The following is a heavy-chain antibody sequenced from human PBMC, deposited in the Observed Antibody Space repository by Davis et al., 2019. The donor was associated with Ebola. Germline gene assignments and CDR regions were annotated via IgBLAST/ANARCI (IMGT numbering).Heavy chain of an antibody. Sequence: MPSETLSLTCTVSTDSFSSSSYYWGWIRQPPGKGLEWIGTVYYSGSTYYNPSLKSRVTISVDTSKKQFSLNLSYLTTADTAVYYCARQLGTVWYRVFDHWGQGTLVAVSS. V-gene: IGHV4-39*01. CDR3: ARQLGTVWYRVFDH. CDR1: TDSFSSSSYY. J-gene: IGHJ4*02. D-gene: IGHD6-19*01. CDR2: VYYSGST.